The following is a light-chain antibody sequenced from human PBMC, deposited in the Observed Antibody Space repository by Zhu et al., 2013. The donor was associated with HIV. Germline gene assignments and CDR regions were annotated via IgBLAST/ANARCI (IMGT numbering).Light chain of an antibody. CDR3: QSYDSSLSGVI. Sequence: QSVLTQPPSVSGAPGQRVTISCTGSSSNIGAGYDVHWYQQLPGTAPKLLIYGTSNRPSGVPDRFSGSKSDTSASLAITGLQSADEADYYCQSYDSSLSGVIFGGGTKLTVL. CDR2: GTS. V-gene: IGLV1-40*01. CDR1: SSNIGAGYD. J-gene: IGLJ2*01.